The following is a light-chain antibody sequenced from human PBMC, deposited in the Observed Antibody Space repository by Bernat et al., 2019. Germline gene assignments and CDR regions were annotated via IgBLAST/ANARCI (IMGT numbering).Light chain of an antibody. V-gene: IGKV1-39*01. Sequence: DIQMTQSPSSLSASVGDRVTITCRASQSIASSLNWYQQKPGKAPELLIYAASNLQSGVPSRFGGSGFGTDFTLTVNSLQAEDFATYYCQHTYNSPTWSFGQGTKVEI. CDR3: QHTYNSPTWS. CDR2: AAS. CDR1: QSIASS. J-gene: IGKJ1*01.